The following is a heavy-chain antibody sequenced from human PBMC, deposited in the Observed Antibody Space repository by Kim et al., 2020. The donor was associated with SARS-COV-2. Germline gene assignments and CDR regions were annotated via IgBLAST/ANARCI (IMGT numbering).Heavy chain of an antibody. CDR1: GGTFSSYA. J-gene: IGHJ5*02. D-gene: IGHD5-18*01. CDR2: IIPIFGTA. CDR3: AREGGDTAMVWGTRFDP. Sequence: SVKVSCKASGGTFSSYAISWVRQAPGQGLEWMGGIIPIFGTANYAQKFQGRVTITADESTSTAYMELSSLRSEDTAVYYCAREGGDTAMVWGTRFDPWGQGTLVTVSS. V-gene: IGHV1-69*13.